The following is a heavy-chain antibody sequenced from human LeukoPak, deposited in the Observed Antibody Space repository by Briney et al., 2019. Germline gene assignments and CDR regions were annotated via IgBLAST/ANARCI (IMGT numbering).Heavy chain of an antibody. CDR2: LSRGGAT. CDR1: GFNINMFA. Sequence: PGGSLRLSCTGSGFNINMFAMNWVRQTPGQGLEWVSGLSRGGATNYADSVKGRFTISRDNSKNTLYLQMNSLRAEDTAVYYCAKDRIRGDSYWGQGTLVTVSS. CDR3: AKDRIRGDSY. J-gene: IGHJ4*02. D-gene: IGHD2-21*01. V-gene: IGHV3-23*01.